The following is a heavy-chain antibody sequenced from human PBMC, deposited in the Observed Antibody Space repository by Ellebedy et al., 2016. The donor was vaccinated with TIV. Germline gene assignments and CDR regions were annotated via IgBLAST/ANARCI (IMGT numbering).Heavy chain of an antibody. D-gene: IGHD5-18*01. CDR3: AKALGYSYGLDY. V-gene: IGHV3-30*18. J-gene: IGHJ4*02. Sequence: GESLKISCAASGFTFSSYDMHWVRQAPGKGLEWVAVISYDGSNKYYVDSVKGRFTISRDNSKNTLYLQMNSLRAGDTAVYYCAKALGYSYGLDYWGQGTLVTVSS. CDR2: ISYDGSNK. CDR1: GFTFSSYD.